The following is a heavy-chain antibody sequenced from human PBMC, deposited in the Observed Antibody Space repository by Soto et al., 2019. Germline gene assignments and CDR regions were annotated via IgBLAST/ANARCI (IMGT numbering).Heavy chain of an antibody. Sequence: QVQLVESGGGVFQPGRSLRLSCAASGFTFSSYGMHWVRQAPGKGLEGVAVISYDGSNEYYPDSVKGRFTISRDNSKNTLYLQMNSLRAEHTAVYHCARDRSSSSSFYYGMDVSGQGTTVTVSS. CDR3: ARDRSSSSSFYYGMDV. D-gene: IGHD6-6*01. CDR2: ISYDGSNE. CDR1: GFTFSSYG. V-gene: IGHV3-30*03. J-gene: IGHJ6*02.